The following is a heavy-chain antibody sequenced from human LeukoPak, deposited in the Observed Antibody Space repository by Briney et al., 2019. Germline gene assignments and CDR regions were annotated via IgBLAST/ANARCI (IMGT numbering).Heavy chain of an antibody. V-gene: IGHV4-30-4*07. CDR1: GRSISSGGCS. CDR2: IYYSGST. J-gene: IGHJ5*02. Sequence: PSETLSRTCAVSGRSISSGGCSWSWIRQPPGKGLECIGDIYYSGSTYYNPSLKSRVTISVDTSKNQFSLKLSSVTAADTAVYYCARVNTNLGLWFGLMGGFDPWGQGTLVTVSS. CDR3: ARVNTNLGLWFGLMGGFDP. D-gene: IGHD3-10*01.